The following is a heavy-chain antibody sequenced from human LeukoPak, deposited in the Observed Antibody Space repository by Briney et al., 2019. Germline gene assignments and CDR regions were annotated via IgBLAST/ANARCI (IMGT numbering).Heavy chain of an antibody. CDR1: GFTFSSYW. CDR3: ASSGWYPYYFDY. CDR2: INRDGSST. D-gene: IGHD2-15*01. Sequence: QTGASLRISCAASGFTFSSYWLHWVRQGKGKGLVLVSRINRDGSSTSYADAVKGRFTISRDNAKNTLYLQMNSLRAEDTAVYYCASSGWYPYYFDYWGQGTLVTVSS. J-gene: IGHJ4*02. V-gene: IGHV3-74*01.